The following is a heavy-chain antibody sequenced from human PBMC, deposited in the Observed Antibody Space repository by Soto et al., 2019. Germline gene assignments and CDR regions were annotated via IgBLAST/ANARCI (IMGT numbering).Heavy chain of an antibody. CDR1: GYTFTSYG. V-gene: IGHV1-18*01. D-gene: IGHD3-10*01. J-gene: IGHJ4*02. CDR2: INVYNGNT. CDR3: ARDTSRGEYDY. Sequence: QVQLVQSGAEVKKPGASVKVSCKASGYTFTSYGISWVRQAPGQGLEWMGWINVYNGNTNYAQKLQGRVTMTTDTPPRTDYLDLRSLSSAAPAVYFCARDTSRGEYDYWGQGTLVTVSS.